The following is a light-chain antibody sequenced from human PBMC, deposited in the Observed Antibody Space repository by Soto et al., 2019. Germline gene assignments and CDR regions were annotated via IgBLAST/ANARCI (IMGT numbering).Light chain of an antibody. V-gene: IGKV1-39*01. J-gene: IGKJ1*01. CDR3: QQSYSTPRT. CDR1: QSISSN. Sequence: DILMTQSPSSLSASVGDRVTITCRASQSISSNLNWYQQKPGKAPKLLIYAASSLQSGVPSRFSGSGSGTDFTLTISSLQPEDFATYYCQQSYSTPRTFGQGTKVEIK. CDR2: AAS.